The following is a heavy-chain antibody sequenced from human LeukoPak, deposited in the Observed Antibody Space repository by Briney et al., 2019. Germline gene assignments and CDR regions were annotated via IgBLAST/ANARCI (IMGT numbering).Heavy chain of an antibody. V-gene: IGHV5-51*01. CDR1: GYSFTSYW. D-gene: IGHD6-13*01. CDR2: IYPDDSNT. CDR3: ARQGAAGKYYYYYMDV. J-gene: IGHJ6*03. Sequence: GESLKISCKGSGYSFTSYWIDWVRQMPGQGLEWMGIIYPDDSNTIYGPSFQGQVTISADKSINTAYLEWSSLKASDTAIYYCARQGAAGKYYYYYMDVWGKGTTVTVSS.